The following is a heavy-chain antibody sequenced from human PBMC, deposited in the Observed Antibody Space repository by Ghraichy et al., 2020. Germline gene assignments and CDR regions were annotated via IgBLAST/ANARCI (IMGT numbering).Heavy chain of an antibody. CDR3: ARGVGGKYMRHWYFDL. V-gene: IGHV4-4*07. CDR1: GGSISSYY. Sequence: SQTLSLTCTVSGGSISSYYWSWIRQPAGKGLEWIGRIYTSGSTNYNPSLKSRVTMSVDTSKNQFSLKLSSVTAADTAVYYCARGVGGKYMRHWYFDLWGRGTLVTVSS. J-gene: IGHJ2*01. CDR2: IYTSGST. D-gene: IGHD4-23*01.